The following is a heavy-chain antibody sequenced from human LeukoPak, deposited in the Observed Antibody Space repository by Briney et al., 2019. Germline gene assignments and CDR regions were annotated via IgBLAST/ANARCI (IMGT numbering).Heavy chain of an antibody. V-gene: IGHV4-34*01. CDR3: ARGPTRTSYYYYGVDV. CDR2: INHSGST. J-gene: IGHJ6*02. Sequence: SETLSLTCAVYGGSFSGYYWSWIRQPPGEGLEWIGEINHSGSTNYNPSLKSRVTISVDTSKNKFSLKLSSVTAADTAVYYCARGPTRTSYYYYGVDVWGQGTTVTVSS. D-gene: IGHD1-1*01. CDR1: GGSFSGYY.